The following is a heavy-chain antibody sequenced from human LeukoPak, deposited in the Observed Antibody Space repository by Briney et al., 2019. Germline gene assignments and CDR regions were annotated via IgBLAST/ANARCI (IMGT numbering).Heavy chain of an antibody. D-gene: IGHD2-15*01. CDR3: ATVLVGNDS. Sequence: GGSLRLSCAASGFTFDDYAMHWVRQAPGKGLEWFSLIIGVGGSTYYADSVKGRFTISRDNSKNSLYLQMNSLRTEATALYSCATVLVGNDSWGQGTPVTVSS. CDR1: GFTFDDYA. CDR2: IIGVGGST. V-gene: IGHV3-43*02. J-gene: IGHJ4*02.